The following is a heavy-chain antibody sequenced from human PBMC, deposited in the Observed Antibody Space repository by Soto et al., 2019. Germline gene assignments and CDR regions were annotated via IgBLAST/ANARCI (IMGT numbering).Heavy chain of an antibody. V-gene: IGHV3-74*01. CDR2: INSDGSST. J-gene: IGHJ4*02. CDR1: GFTFSSYW. D-gene: IGHD6-13*01. CDR3: ARESRVYPADY. Sequence: GSLRLSCAASGFTFSSYWMHWVRQAPGKGLVWVSRINSDGSSTSYADSVKGRFTISRDNAKNTLYLQMNSLRAEDTAVYYCARESRVYPADYWGQGTLVTVSS.